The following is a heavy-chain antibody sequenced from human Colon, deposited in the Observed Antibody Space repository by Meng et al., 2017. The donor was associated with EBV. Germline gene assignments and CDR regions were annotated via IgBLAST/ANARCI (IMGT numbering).Heavy chain of an antibody. CDR2: VRYSGTA. CDR1: GGSLAISDYF. CDR3: ARHVYGDSYGF. J-gene: IGHJ4*02. V-gene: IGHV4-39*01. D-gene: IGHD4-17*01. Sequence: HRPFKQAGPVLVKTSETLLLSCTVSGGSLAISDYFWAWIRQPPGKGLEWIGSVRYSGTAYYTQSLTSRVTISVATSKNQFSLNLSSLTAADTAVYYCARHVYGDSYGFWGQGTLVTVSS.